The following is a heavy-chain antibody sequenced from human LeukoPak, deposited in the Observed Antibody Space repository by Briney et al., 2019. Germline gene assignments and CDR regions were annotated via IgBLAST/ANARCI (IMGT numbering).Heavy chain of an antibody. CDR3: AKARDYCSSTNCYGEYYFDY. D-gene: IGHD2-2*01. CDR2: ISASGDST. J-gene: IGHJ4*02. CDR1: GFTFNSYA. Sequence: PGGSLRLSCAASGFTFNSYAMSWVRQAPGKGLEWVSAISASGDSTYYADSVKGRFTISRDKSKNTLYLQMNSLRAEDTAVYYCAKARDYCSSTNCYGEYYFDYWGQGTLVTVSS. V-gene: IGHV3-23*01.